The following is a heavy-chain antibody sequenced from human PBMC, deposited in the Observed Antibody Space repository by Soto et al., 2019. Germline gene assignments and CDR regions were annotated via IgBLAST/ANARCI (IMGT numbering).Heavy chain of an antibody. J-gene: IGHJ4*02. CDR1: GGSISSYY. CDR3: ATYCSSTSCVDL. V-gene: IGHV4-59*01. CDR2: IYYSGST. D-gene: IGHD2-2*01. Sequence: SETLSLTCTVSGGSISSYYWSWIRQPPGKGLEWIGYIYYSGSTNYNPSLKSRVTISVDTSKNQFSLKLSSVTAAETAVYYCATYCSSTSCVDLWGQGTLVTVSS.